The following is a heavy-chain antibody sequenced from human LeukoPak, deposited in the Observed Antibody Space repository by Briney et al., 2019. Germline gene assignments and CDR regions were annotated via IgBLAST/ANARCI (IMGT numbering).Heavy chain of an antibody. J-gene: IGHJ5*02. CDR3: ARPNWNNWFDP. CDR1: GGSFSGYY. V-gene: IGHV4-34*01. Sequence: PSETLSLTCAVYGGSFSGYYWSWIRQPPGKGLEWIGEINHSGSTNYNPSLKSRVTISVDTSKNQFSLKLSSVTAADTAVYYCARPNWNNWFDPWGKGTLVTVSS. CDR2: INHSGST. D-gene: IGHD1-1*01.